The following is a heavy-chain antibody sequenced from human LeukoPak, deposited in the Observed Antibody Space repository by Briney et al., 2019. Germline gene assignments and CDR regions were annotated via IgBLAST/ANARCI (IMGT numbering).Heavy chain of an antibody. Sequence: GESLKISCKGSGYSFTSYWIGWVRQMPGKGLEWMGIIYPGDSDTRYSPSFQGQVTISADKSISTAYLQWSSLKASGTAMYYCARRGYCSSTSCYQRNFDYWGQGTLVTVSS. CDR3: ARRGYCSSTSCYQRNFDY. J-gene: IGHJ4*02. D-gene: IGHD2-2*01. CDR1: GYSFTSYW. V-gene: IGHV5-51*01. CDR2: IYPGDSDT.